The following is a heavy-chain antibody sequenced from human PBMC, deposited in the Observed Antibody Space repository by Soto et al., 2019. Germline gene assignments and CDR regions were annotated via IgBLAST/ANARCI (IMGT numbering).Heavy chain of an antibody. CDR1: GGSISSGGHY. V-gene: IGHV4-31*03. D-gene: IGHD3-22*01. CDR3: ARGGYYDSSGYLSQNFDY. J-gene: IGHJ4*02. CDR2: IYYSGST. Sequence: SETLSLTCTVSGGSISSGGHYWSWIRQHPGKGLEWIGYIYYSGSTYYNPSLKSRVTISVDTSKNQFSLKLSSVTAADTAVYYCARGGYYDSSGYLSQNFDYWGQGTLVTVSS.